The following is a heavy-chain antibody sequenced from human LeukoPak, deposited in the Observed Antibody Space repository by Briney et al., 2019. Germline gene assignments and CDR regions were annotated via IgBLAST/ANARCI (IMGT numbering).Heavy chain of an antibody. CDR1: GFTLSSYS. Sequence: EGALRLSCAASGFTLSSYSMNWVRQAPGKGLEWVSSISSSSSYIYYANSVKGRFTISRDNAKNSLYLQMNSLRAEDTAVYYCARDQSSGDDYGDFYGMDVWGQGTTVTVSS. V-gene: IGHV3-21*01. J-gene: IGHJ6*02. D-gene: IGHD4-17*01. CDR3: ARDQSSGDDYGDFYGMDV. CDR2: ISSSSSYI.